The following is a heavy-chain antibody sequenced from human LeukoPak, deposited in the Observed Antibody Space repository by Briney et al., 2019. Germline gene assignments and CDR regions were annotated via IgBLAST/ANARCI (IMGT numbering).Heavy chain of an antibody. D-gene: IGHD2-21*01. Sequence: GGSLRLSCVASGFIFTTHGMHWVRQAPGKRPQWVAFIRNDGSGKYYADSVKGRFTISRDTSKNTLYVQMSSLRPEDTALYYCARDADWAFDYWGQGTLVTVSS. CDR1: GFIFTTHG. J-gene: IGHJ4*02. CDR3: ARDADWAFDY. V-gene: IGHV3-30*02. CDR2: IRNDGSGK.